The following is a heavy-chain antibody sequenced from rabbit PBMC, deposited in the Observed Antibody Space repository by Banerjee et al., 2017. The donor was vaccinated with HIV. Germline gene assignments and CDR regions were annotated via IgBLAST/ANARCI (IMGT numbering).Heavy chain of an antibody. D-gene: IGHD1-1*01. CDR1: GFSFSSSYY. CDR2: IYAGSSGST. J-gene: IGHJ3*01. V-gene: IGHV1S40*01. CDR3: ARGASSSGWAYDL. Sequence: QSLEESGGGLVQPEGSLTLTCTASGFSFSSSYYMCWVRQAPGKGLEWIACIYAGSSGSTYYASWAKGRFTISKTSSTTVTLQMTSLTAADTATYFCARGASSSGWAYDLWGQGTLVTVS.